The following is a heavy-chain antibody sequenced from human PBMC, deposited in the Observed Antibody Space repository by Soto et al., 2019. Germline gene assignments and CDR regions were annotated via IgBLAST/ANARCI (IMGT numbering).Heavy chain of an antibody. J-gene: IGHJ4*02. D-gene: IGHD3-3*01. V-gene: IGHV4-38-2*01. CDR2: VYRTRST. Sequence: PSETLSLTCAVSGYSISSGYYCGWIRQPPGQGLEWIGFVYRTRSTYYSPSLKSRLTISIDTSNNRFSLKLRSVTAADTAVYYWARGYDSWSWYFDYWGQGNMVTVSS. CDR3: ARGYDSWSWYFDY. CDR1: GYSISSGYY.